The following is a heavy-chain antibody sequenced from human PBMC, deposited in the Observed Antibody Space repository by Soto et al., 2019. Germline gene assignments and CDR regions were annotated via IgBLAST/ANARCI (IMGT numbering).Heavy chain of an antibody. J-gene: IGHJ4*02. D-gene: IGHD6-6*01. CDR1: GDTFTELS. CDR3: ATGEGVLHLTNLPS. Sequence: QVQLVQSGPEVKKPGASVKVSCKVSGDTFTELSIHWVRQAPGKGLEWMGGFDPEDGETIYAQKFQGRVTMTEDTSTDTAYMELSSLRSEDTAVHYCATGEGVLHLTNLPSRGQGTLVTVSS. V-gene: IGHV1-24*01. CDR2: FDPEDGET.